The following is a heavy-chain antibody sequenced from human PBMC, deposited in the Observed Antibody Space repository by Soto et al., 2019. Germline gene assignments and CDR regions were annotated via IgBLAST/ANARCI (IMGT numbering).Heavy chain of an antibody. J-gene: IGHJ3*02. V-gene: IGHV3-23*01. CDR1: GLTFNNYA. Sequence: PGGSLRLSCAASGLTFNNYAMSWVRQAPGKGLEWVSGIGGSIGNTNYADSVKGRFFISRDNSKNTLYLQMNSLRAEDTAVYYCAKEKIAAVAGTRAFDIWVKGIMVPVS. CDR2: IGGSIGNT. D-gene: IGHD6-19*01. CDR3: AKEKIAAVAGTRAFDI.